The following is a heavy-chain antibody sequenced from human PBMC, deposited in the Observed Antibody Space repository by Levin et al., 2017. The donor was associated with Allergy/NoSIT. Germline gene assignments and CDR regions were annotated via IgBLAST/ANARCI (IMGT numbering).Heavy chain of an antibody. Sequence: MASETLSLTCTVSGGSIRSGDYYWSWLRQPPGKGLEWIGYIYYSGSTHYNPSLKSPVTISVDTSKNQFSLKLRSVTAADTAVYYCARDRGAAHTYYHGVDVWGQGTTVTVSS. J-gene: IGHJ6*02. D-gene: IGHD3-10*01. CDR1: GGSIRSGDYY. V-gene: IGHV4-30-4*01. CDR3: ARDRGAAHTYYHGVDV. CDR2: IYYSGST.